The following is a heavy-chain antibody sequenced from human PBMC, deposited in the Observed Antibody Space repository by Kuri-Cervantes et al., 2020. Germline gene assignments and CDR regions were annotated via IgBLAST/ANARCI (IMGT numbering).Heavy chain of an antibody. J-gene: IGHJ2*01. V-gene: IGHV4-39*07. Sequence: SETLSLTCTVSGGSISSSSYYWGWIRQPPGKGLEWIGEINHSGSTNYNPSLKSRVTISVDTSKNQFSLKLSSVTAADTAVYYCARGIGYYGSGSPYWYFDLWGRGTLVTVSS. CDR1: GGSISSSSYY. D-gene: IGHD3-10*01. CDR3: ARGIGYYGSGSPYWYFDL. CDR2: INHSGST.